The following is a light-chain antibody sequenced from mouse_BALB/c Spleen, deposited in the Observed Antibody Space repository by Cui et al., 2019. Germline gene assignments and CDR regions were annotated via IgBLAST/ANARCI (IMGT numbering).Light chain of an antibody. Sequence: QIVLSQSPAILSGSPGEKVTMTCRASSSVSYMYWYQQKPGSSPKPWIYATSNLASGVPARFSGSGSGTSYSLTISRVEAEDAATYYCQQWSSNPPTFGGGTKLEIK. CDR3: QQWSSNPPT. CDR1: SSVSY. CDR2: ATS. V-gene: IGKV4-72*01. J-gene: IGKJ2*01.